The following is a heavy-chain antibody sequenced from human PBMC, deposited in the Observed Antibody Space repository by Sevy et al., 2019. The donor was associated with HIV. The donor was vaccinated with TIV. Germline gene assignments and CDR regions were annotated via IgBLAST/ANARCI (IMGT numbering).Heavy chain of an antibody. CDR2: LIGGGSRT. V-gene: IGHV3-23*01. CDR3: AKRRVQSGLSGGGANYGWDV. Sequence: GGSLRLSCAASGFSFSNYAMSWVRQAPGKGLEWVSTLIGGGSRTYYADSVTGRFPISRDNSRNTLYLQMNSLRAEDTAVYYGAKRRVQSGLSGGGANYGWDVCGQGTTVTVSS. J-gene: IGHJ6*02. D-gene: IGHD2-8*02. CDR1: GFSFSNYA.